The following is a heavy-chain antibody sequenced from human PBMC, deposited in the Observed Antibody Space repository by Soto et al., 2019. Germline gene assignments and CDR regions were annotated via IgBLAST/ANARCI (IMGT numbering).Heavy chain of an antibody. CDR3: ARQDIVVVPAARMGGMDV. J-gene: IGHJ6*02. CDR1: GYSFTSYW. CDR2: IYPGDSDT. V-gene: IGHV5-51*01. D-gene: IGHD2-2*01. Sequence: GESLKISCKGSGYSFTSYWIGWVRQMPGKGMEWMGIIYPGDSDTRYSPSFQGQVTISADKSISTAYLQWSSLKASDTAMYYCARQDIVVVPAARMGGMDVWGQGTTVTVSS.